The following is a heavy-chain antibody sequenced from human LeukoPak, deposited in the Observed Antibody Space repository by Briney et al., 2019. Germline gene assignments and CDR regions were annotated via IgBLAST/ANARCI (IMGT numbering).Heavy chain of an antibody. J-gene: IGHJ6*02. CDR2: IYYSGST. CDR3: ARGLRSYYGMDV. CDR1: GGSISSYY. D-gene: IGHD3-16*01. Sequence: SETLSLTCTVSGGSISSYYWSWIRQPPGKGLEWIGYIYYSGSTNYNPSPKSRVTISVDTSKNQFSLKLSSVTAADTAVYYCARGLRSYYGMDVWGQGTTVTVSS. V-gene: IGHV4-59*01.